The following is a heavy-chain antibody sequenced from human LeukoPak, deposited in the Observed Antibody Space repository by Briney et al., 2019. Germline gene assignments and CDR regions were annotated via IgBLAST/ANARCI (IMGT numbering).Heavy chain of an antibody. J-gene: IGHJ4*02. D-gene: IGHD1-1*01. CDR2: IWYDGSNK. Sequence: GGSLRLSCAASGFTFSSYGMHWVRQAPGKGLEWVAVIWYDGSNKYYADSVKGRFTISRDNSKNTLYLQMNSLRAEDTAVYYCARSPGATWSFDYWGQGTLVTVSS. V-gene: IGHV3-33*01. CDR3: ARSPGATWSFDY. CDR1: GFTFSSYG.